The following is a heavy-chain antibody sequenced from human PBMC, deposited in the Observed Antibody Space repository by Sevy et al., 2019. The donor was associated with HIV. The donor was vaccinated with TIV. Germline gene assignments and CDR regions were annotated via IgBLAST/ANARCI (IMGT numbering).Heavy chain of an antibody. Sequence: GGSLRLSCAAAGFIFNSHAISWVRQAPGKGLEWVSTISASGGSTYYADSVKGRFTISRDNSKKNVYLDMNSLRAEDTAIFYCAKEETTGYIWGQGTLVTVSS. D-gene: IGHD3-9*01. CDR3: AKEETTGYI. CDR1: GFIFNSHA. V-gene: IGHV3-23*01. J-gene: IGHJ4*02. CDR2: ISASGGST.